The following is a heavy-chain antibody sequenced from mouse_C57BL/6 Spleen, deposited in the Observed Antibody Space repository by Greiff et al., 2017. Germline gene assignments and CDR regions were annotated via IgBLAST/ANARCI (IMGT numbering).Heavy chain of an antibody. Sequence: QVQLQQPGAELARPGASVKMSCKASGYTFTSYTMHWVKQRPGQGLEWIGYINPSSGYTKYNQKFKDKATLTADTSSSTAYMQLSSLTSEDSAVYYCASDDSYYFDDWGQGTTLTVSS. CDR2: INPSSGYT. D-gene: IGHD2-4*01. V-gene: IGHV1-4*01. J-gene: IGHJ2*01. CDR1: GYTFTSYT. CDR3: ASDDSYYFDD.